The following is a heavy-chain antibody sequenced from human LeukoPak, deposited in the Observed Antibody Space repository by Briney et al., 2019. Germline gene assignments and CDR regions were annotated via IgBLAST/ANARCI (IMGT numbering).Heavy chain of an antibody. CDR1: GCTFTSYG. J-gene: IGHJ4*02. Sequence: ASVKVSCKASGCTFTSYGISWVRQAPGQGLEWMGWISAYNGNTNYAQKLQGRVTMTTDTSTSTAYMELRSLRSDDTAVYYCARDQHYYDSSGYYAQYYFDYWGQGTLVTVSS. CDR2: ISAYNGNT. D-gene: IGHD3-22*01. CDR3: ARDQHYYDSSGYYAQYYFDY. V-gene: IGHV1-18*01.